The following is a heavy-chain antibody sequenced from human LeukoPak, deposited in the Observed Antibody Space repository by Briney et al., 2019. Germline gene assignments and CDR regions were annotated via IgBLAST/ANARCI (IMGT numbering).Heavy chain of an antibody. CDR1: GGSISNYY. D-gene: IGHD7-27*01. V-gene: IGHV4-59*08. CDR3: ARLQGRGDNYLDY. CDR2: VSYSGSS. Sequence: PSETLSLTCTVSGGSISNYYWSWIWQPPGKRLEWIGYVSYSGSSSSNPSLESRVTISVDMSKNQFSLRLSSVTASDTAVYYCARLQGRGDNYLDYWGQGTLVTVSS. J-gene: IGHJ4*02.